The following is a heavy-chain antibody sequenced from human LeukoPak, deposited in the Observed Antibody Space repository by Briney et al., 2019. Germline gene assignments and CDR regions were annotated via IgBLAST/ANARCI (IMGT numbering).Heavy chain of an antibody. CDR1: GFTFSSYS. V-gene: IGHV3-48*01. CDR3: ARDLVTTVD. Sequence: PGGSLRLSCAASGFTFSSYSMNWVRQAPGKGLEWVSYISSSSSTIYYADSVKGRFTISRDNAKNSLYLQMNSLRAEDTAVYYCARDLVTTVDWGQGTLVTVSS. J-gene: IGHJ4*02. D-gene: IGHD4-11*01. CDR2: ISSSSSTI.